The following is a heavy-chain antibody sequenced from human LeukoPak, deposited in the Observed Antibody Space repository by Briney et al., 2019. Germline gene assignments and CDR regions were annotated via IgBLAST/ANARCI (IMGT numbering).Heavy chain of an antibody. CDR2: INPSGGST. D-gene: IGHD5-18*01. CDR3: ARDYIVLRIVSNTAMGY. V-gene: IGHV1-46*01. Sequence: ASVKVSCKASGYTFTSYYMHWVRQAPGQGLEWMGLINPSGGSTSYAQKFQGRVTMTRDTSTSTVYMELSSLRSEDTAVYYCARDYIVLRIVSNTAMGYWGQGTLVTVSS. J-gene: IGHJ4*02. CDR1: GYTFTSYY.